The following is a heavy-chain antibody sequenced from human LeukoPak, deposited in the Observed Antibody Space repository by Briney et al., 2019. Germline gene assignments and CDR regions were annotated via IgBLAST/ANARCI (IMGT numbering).Heavy chain of an antibody. D-gene: IGHD2/OR15-2a*01. CDR2: IKSKTDGGTT. V-gene: IGHV3-15*01. J-gene: IGHJ4*02. Sequence: GGSLRLSCAASGFTFSNAWMSWVRQAPGKGLEWVGRIKSKTDGGTTDYAAPVKGRFTISRDDSKNTLYLQMNSLKASDTAIYYCARIEGSTFDYWGQGTLVTVSS. CDR3: ARIEGSTFDY. CDR1: GFTFSNAW.